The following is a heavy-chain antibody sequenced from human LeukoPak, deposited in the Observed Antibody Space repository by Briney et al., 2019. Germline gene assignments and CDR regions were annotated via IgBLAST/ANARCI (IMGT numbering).Heavy chain of an antibody. CDR2: IYYSGST. V-gene: IGHV4-39*01. CDR1: GGSISSSSYY. D-gene: IGHD3-10*01. J-gene: IGHJ5*02. Sequence: SETLSLTCTVSGGSISSSSYYWGWIRQPPGKGLEWIGSIYYSGSTYYNPSLKSRVTISVDTSKNQFSLKLSSVTAADTAVYYRARHRQRSVLLWFGDNWFDPWGQGTLVTVSS. CDR3: ARHRQRSVLLWFGDNWFDP.